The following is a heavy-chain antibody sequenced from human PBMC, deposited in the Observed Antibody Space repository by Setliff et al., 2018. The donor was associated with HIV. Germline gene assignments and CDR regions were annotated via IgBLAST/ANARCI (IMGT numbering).Heavy chain of an antibody. J-gene: IGHJ6*02. CDR1: RGSLSSGGYY. D-gene: IGHD6-6*01. V-gene: IGHV4-31*03. CDR3: ARMGAARPLYYYGMDV. Sequence: SETLSLTCSVFRGSLSSGGYYWSWIRQHPGKGLEWIGYSYRSGSPSYNPSLKSRTTISVDTSKNEFSLKLSSVTAADTAVCYCARMGAARPLYYYGMDVWGRGTTVTVSS. CDR2: SYRSGSP.